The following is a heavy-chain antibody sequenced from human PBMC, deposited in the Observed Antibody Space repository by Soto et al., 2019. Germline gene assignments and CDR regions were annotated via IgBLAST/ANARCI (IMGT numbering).Heavy chain of an antibody. D-gene: IGHD2-21*02. CDR2: IYYSGST. V-gene: IGHV4-59*01. CDR3: ARDRGGDSDNWFDP. J-gene: IGHJ5*02. CDR1: GGCISSYY. Sequence: SETLSLTCTVSGGCISSYYWRWIRQPPGKGLEWIGYIYYSGSTNYNPSLKSRVTISVDTSKNQFSLKLSSVTAADTAVYYCARDRGGDSDNWFDPWGQGTLVTVSS.